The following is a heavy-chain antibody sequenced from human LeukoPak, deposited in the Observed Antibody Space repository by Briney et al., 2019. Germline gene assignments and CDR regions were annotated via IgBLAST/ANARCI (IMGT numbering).Heavy chain of an antibody. Sequence: ASVKVSCKASGYTFSSYGISWVRQAPGQGLEWMGWISAYNGNTKYAQKLQGRVTMTTDTSTSTAYMELRSLRSDDTAVYYCARDKGKWENLLYFDYGGQGTLVTVSS. V-gene: IGHV1-18*01. CDR3: ARDKGKWENLLYFDY. J-gene: IGHJ4*02. D-gene: IGHD1-26*01. CDR1: GYTFSSYG. CDR2: ISAYNGNT.